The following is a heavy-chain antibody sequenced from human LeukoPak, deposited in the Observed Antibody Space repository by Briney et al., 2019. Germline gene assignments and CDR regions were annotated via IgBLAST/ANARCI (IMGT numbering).Heavy chain of an antibody. Sequence: PGGSLRLSCAASGFTFSSYAMSWVRQAPGKGLEWVSAISGSGGSTYYADSVKGRFTISRDNSKNSLYLQMNSLRAEDTAVYYCAKDETYYDFWSGYPLEYWGQGTLVAVSS. V-gene: IGHV3-23*01. CDR2: ISGSGGST. CDR3: AKDETYYDFWSGYPLEY. CDR1: GFTFSSYA. J-gene: IGHJ4*02. D-gene: IGHD3-3*01.